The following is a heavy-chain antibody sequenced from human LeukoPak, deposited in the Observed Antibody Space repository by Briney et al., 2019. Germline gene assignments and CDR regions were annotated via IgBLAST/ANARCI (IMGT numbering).Heavy chain of an antibody. CDR2: ITPIFGTA. CDR1: GGTFSRFT. Sequence: SVKVSFTASGGTFSRFTISWVRQAPGQGFEWMGGITPIFGTANFAQKFQGRVSITADESTSTAFMELSSLRSEDTAVYYCARGWLAETTVVTPYNYWGQGTLVTVSS. J-gene: IGHJ4*02. V-gene: IGHV1-69*13. D-gene: IGHD4-23*01. CDR3: ARGWLAETTVVTPYNY.